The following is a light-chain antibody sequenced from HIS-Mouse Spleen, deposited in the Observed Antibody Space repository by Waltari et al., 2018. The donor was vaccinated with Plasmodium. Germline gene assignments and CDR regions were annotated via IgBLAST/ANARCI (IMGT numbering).Light chain of an antibody. CDR1: NIGSKN. CDR3: QVWDSSTVV. Sequence: SYELTQPLSVSVALGPPARITSGGNNIGSKNVHWYQQKPGQAPVLVIYRDSNRPSGIPERFSGSNSGNTATLTISRAQAGDEADYYCQVWDSSTVVFGGGTKLTVL. J-gene: IGLJ2*01. CDR2: RDS. V-gene: IGLV3-9*01.